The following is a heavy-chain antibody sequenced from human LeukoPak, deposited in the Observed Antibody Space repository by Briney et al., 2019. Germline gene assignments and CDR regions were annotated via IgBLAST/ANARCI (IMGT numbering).Heavy chain of an antibody. CDR2: IYYSGST. V-gene: IGHV4-61*08. CDR1: GGSISSGGHY. J-gene: IGHJ1*01. CDR3: ARHGSSGWYGAEYFQH. Sequence: PSETLPLTCTVSGGSISSGGHYWSWIRQHPGKGLEWIGYIYYSGSTNYNPSLKSRVTISVDTSKNQFSLKLSSVTAADTAVYYCARHGSSGWYGAEYFQHWGQGTLVTVSS. D-gene: IGHD6-19*01.